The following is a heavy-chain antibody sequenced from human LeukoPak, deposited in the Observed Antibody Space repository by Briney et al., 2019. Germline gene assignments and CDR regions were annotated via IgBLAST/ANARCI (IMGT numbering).Heavy chain of an antibody. J-gene: IGHJ5*02. V-gene: IGHV4-39*07. CDR1: GGSISSSSYY. CDR3: AREERRDGYNYRNPNWFDP. Sequence: SETLSLTCTVSGGSISSSSYYWGWIRQPPGKGLEWIGNIYYSGSTYYNPSLESRVTMSLDTSKNQFSLKLSSVTAADTAVYYCAREERRDGYNYRNPNWFDPWGQGTLVTVSS. CDR2: IYYSGST. D-gene: IGHD5-24*01.